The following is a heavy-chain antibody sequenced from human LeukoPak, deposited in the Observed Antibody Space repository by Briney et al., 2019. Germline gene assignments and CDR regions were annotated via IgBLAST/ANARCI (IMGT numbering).Heavy chain of an antibody. Sequence: SETLSLTCSVSGGSISSYYWSWIRQPPGKGLEWIGYIYYSGSTNYNPSLKSRVTISVDTSNNHFSLKLSSVTAADTAVYYCARGTLAVAGNFDYWGQGTLVTVSS. D-gene: IGHD6-19*01. V-gene: IGHV4-59*01. CDR3: ARGTLAVAGNFDY. CDR1: GGSISSYY. J-gene: IGHJ4*02. CDR2: IYYSGST.